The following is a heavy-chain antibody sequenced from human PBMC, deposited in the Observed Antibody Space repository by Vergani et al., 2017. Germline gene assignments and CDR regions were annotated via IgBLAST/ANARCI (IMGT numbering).Heavy chain of an antibody. J-gene: IGHJ6*03. CDR3: ARVNTQVPATSHFYYMDV. CDR2: IYYSGTT. CDR1: GGSISSGGYY. V-gene: IGHV4-31*03. Sequence: QVHLQESGPGVVKPSDTLSLTCTVSGGSISSGGYYWSWIRQHPGKGLEWIGYIYYSGTTYDNPSLRSRLTISVDTSQNQFSLKLRSVTAADTAVYYCARVNTQVPATSHFYYMDVWGKGTTVVVSS. D-gene: IGHD6-25*01.